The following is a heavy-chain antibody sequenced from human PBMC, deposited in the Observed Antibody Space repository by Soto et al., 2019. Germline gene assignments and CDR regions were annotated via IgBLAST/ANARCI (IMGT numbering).Heavy chain of an antibody. Sequence: PSETLSLTCTVSGGSISSSSYYWGWIRQPPGKGLEWIGSIYYSGSTYYNPSLKSRVTISVDTSKNQFSLKPSSVTAADTAVYYCARSPIAAHWFDPWGQGTLVTVSS. CDR2: IYYSGST. D-gene: IGHD6-6*01. V-gene: IGHV4-39*01. CDR3: ARSPIAAHWFDP. J-gene: IGHJ5*02. CDR1: GGSISSSSYY.